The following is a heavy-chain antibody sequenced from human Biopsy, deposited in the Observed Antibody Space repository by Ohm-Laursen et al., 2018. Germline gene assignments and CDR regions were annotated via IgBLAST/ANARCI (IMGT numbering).Heavy chain of an antibody. CDR3: ARKIYGDYEVPYSYGMDV. V-gene: IGHV3-7*01. J-gene: IGHJ6*02. Sequence: SLRLSCAASGFTFSRYWMSWVRQAPGKGLEWVANIKEDGSDNFYVDSVKGRFTISRDNAKNSLYLQMNSLRAEDTAVYYCARKIYGDYEVPYSYGMDVWGLGTTVTVSS. CDR1: GFTFSRYW. CDR2: IKEDGSDN. D-gene: IGHD4-17*01.